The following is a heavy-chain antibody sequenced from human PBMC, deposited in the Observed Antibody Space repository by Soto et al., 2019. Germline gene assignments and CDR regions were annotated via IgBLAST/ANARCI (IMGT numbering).Heavy chain of an antibody. Sequence: SETLSLTCTVSGGSISSSSYYWGWIRQHPGKGLEWIGSIYYSGSTYYNPSLKSRVTISVDTSKNQFSLKLSSVTAAGTAVYYCAIHGMDDILTGYSFDYWGQGTLVTVSS. D-gene: IGHD3-9*01. V-gene: IGHV4-39*01. J-gene: IGHJ4*02. CDR2: IYYSGST. CDR3: AIHGMDDILTGYSFDY. CDR1: GGSISSSSYY.